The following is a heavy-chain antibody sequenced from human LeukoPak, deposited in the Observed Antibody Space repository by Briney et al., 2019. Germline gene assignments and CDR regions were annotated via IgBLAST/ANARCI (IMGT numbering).Heavy chain of an antibody. CDR1: GGSISSSSAY. V-gene: IGHV4-39*01. D-gene: IGHD5-18*01. J-gene: IGHJ4*02. CDR2: IYYSKNT. Sequence: SETLSLTCTVSGGSISSSSAYWGWIRQPPGKGLEWIGSIYYSKNTYYNPSLKSRVTISADTSKNQFSLTLGSVSATDTAVYYCVSPRGFSYGYYDYWGQGTLVTVSS. CDR3: VSPRGFSYGYYDY.